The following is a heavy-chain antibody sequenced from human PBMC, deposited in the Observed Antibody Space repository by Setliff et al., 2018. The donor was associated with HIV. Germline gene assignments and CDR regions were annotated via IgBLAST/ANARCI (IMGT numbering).Heavy chain of an antibody. CDR2: IYHSGST. V-gene: IGHV4-38-2*02. J-gene: IGHJ4*02. D-gene: IGHD6-19*01. CDR1: GYSISSGYY. Sequence: SETLSLTCTVSGYSISSGYYWGWIRQPPGKGLEWIGSIYHSGSTYYNPSLKSRVTISADKSKNQFSLKLSSVTAADTAVYYCARGSSGWTFDYWGQGTLVTVSS. CDR3: ARGSSGWTFDY.